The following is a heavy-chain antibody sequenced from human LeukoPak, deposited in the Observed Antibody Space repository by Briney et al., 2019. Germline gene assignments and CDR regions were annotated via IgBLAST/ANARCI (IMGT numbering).Heavy chain of an antibody. V-gene: IGHV3-23*01. CDR2: INGTGAYT. Sequence: GGSLRLSCAASGFTFSNSAMSWVRQAPGKGLEWVSVINGTGAYTYYADSVKGRFTISRDNSKNTLYLQMSSLRAEDAAVYYCVKDRRGYSYGSDYWGQGTLVTVSS. CDR1: GFTFSNSA. D-gene: IGHD5-18*01. J-gene: IGHJ4*02. CDR3: VKDRRGYSYGSDY.